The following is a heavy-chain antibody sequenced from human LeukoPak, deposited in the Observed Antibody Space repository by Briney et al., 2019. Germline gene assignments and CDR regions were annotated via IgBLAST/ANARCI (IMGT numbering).Heavy chain of an antibody. J-gene: IGHJ3*02. Sequence: GGSLRLSCAASGFTVSTNYVSWVRQAPGKGLEWVSVIYRSGSTYYADSVKGRFTISRNNSKNTLYLQMNRLRAEDTAVYYCARDSGHDAFDIWGQGTMVTVSS. CDR3: ARDSGHDAFDI. CDR1: GFTVSTNY. CDR2: IYRSGST. V-gene: IGHV3-53*01.